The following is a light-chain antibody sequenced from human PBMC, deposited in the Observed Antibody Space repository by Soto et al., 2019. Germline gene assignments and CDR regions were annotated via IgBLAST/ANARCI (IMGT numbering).Light chain of an antibody. CDR3: QKYNSAPCT. Sequence: DIQMTQSPSSLSASVGDRVTITCRASQGISNYLAWYQQKPGKVPKLLIYAASTLQSGVPSRFIGIGSGTYFIFTISSLQPEDVATYYCQKYNSAPCTSGPGTKVDIK. V-gene: IGKV1-27*01. CDR1: QGISNY. CDR2: AAS. J-gene: IGKJ3*01.